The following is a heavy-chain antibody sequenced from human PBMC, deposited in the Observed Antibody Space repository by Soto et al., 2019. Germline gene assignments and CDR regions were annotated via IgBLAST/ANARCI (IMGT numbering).Heavy chain of an antibody. CDR1: GGSISSYY. D-gene: IGHD6-19*01. CDR3: ARLRLSSGWQFIDY. V-gene: IGHV4-59*08. CDR2: IYYSGST. Sequence: SETLSLTCTVSGGSISSYYWSWIRQPPGKGLEWIGYIYYSGSTNYNPSLKSRVTISVDTSKNQFSLKLSSVTAADTAVYYCARLRLSSGWQFIDYWGQGTLVTVSS. J-gene: IGHJ4*02.